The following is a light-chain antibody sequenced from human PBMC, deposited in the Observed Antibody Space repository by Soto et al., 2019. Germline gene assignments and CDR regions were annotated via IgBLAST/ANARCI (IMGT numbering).Light chain of an antibody. J-gene: IGKJ4*01. Sequence: DIVMTQSPDSLAVSLGERATINCKSSQSVLYSSNNKNYLAWYQQKPGQPPKLLIYWASNRESGVPDRFSGSGSGTDFTLSISSLQAEDVAFYYCQQYYSTPLTFGGGTKAEIK. CDR3: QQYYSTPLT. V-gene: IGKV4-1*01. CDR2: WAS. CDR1: QSVLYSSNNKNY.